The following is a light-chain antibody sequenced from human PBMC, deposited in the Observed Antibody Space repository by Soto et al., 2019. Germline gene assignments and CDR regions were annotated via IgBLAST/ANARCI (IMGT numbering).Light chain of an antibody. J-gene: IGLJ1*01. CDR1: SSDVGGYNY. Sequence: SALTQPPSASGSPGQSVTISCTGTSSDVGGYNYVSWYQQHPGKAPKLMISEVSKRPSGVPDRFSGSKSGNTASLTVSGLQAEDEADYYSSSYTGSDNCYVFGTGTKGTVL. CDR2: EVS. CDR3: SSYTGSDNCYV. V-gene: IGLV2-8*01.